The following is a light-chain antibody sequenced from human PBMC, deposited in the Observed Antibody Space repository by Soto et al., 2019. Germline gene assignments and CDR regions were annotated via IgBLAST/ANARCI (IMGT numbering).Light chain of an antibody. Sequence: EIVMTQSPATLSVSPGERATLSCRASQSVSSTYLAWYQQKPGQPPSLLIYGASSRATGIPDRFSGSGSGTDFTLTINRLEPEDFAVYYCQQYGSSTWTFGQGTKVDIK. J-gene: IGKJ1*01. CDR2: GAS. V-gene: IGKV3-20*01. CDR1: QSVSSTY. CDR3: QQYGSSTWT.